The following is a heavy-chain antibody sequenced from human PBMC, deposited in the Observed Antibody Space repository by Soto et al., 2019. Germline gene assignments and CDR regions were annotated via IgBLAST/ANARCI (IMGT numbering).Heavy chain of an antibody. CDR2: INHSGST. J-gene: IGHJ5*02. CDR3: ASTSIAARRGWFDP. Sequence: PSETLSLTCAVYGGSFSGYYWSWIRQPPGKGLEWIGEINHSGSTNYNPSLKSRVTISVDTSKNQFSLKLSSVTAADTAVYYCASTSIAARRGWFDPWGQGTLVTVSS. V-gene: IGHV4-34*01. CDR1: GGSFSGYY. D-gene: IGHD6-6*01.